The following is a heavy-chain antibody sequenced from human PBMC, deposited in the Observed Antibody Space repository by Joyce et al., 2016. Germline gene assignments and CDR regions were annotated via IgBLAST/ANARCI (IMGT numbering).Heavy chain of an antibody. D-gene: IGHD6-13*01. CDR2: IKSNTDSGTT. Sequence: EVQLVESGGGLVKPGGSLRLSCAASGFTFANVWMTWVRQVPGKGMEWVGHIKSNTDSGTTNYAAHVKGRFTISRDDSNNMLYLQMNRLKSEDTAVYYCTTVGFIDPDPYLSSWYFAYWGQGTLVAVSS. CDR3: TTVGFIDPDPYLSSWYFAY. V-gene: IGHV3-15*01. J-gene: IGHJ4*02. CDR1: GFTFANVW.